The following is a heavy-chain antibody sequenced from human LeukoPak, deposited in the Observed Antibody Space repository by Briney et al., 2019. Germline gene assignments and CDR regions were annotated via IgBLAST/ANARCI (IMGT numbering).Heavy chain of an antibody. V-gene: IGHV1-8*01. Sequence: ASVKVSCKASGYTFTSYDINWVRQATGQGLEWMGWMNPNSGNTGYAQKFQGRVTMTRNTSISTAYMELSSLRSEDTAVYYCARGRGFANGDIKRRYYFDYWGQGTLVTVSS. J-gene: IGHJ4*02. CDR3: ARGRGFANGDIKRRYYFDY. CDR1: GYTFTSYD. D-gene: IGHD4-17*01. CDR2: MNPNSGNT.